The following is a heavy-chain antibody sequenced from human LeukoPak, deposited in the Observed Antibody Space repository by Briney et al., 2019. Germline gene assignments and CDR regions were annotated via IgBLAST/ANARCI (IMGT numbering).Heavy chain of an antibody. V-gene: IGHV1-2*06. D-gene: IGHD7-27*01. CDR1: GYTFTGYY. CDR2: INPNSGGT. Sequence: GASVKVSCKASGYTFTGYYLHWMRQAPGQGLEWMGRINPNSGGTNYAQEFQDRVTMTRDTSISTAYMELSRLISDDTAVYYCAREVSGDPGGYWGQGTLVTVSS. CDR3: AREVSGDPGGY. J-gene: IGHJ4*02.